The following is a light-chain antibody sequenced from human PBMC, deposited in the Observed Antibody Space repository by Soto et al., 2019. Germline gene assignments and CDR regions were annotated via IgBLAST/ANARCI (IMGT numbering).Light chain of an antibody. V-gene: IGLV2-23*02. CDR1: SGDVGTYNL. Sequence: QSVLTQPASVSGSPGQSITISCTGTSGDVGTYNLVSWYQQYPGKAPKLVIYEVTKRPSGVSNRFSGSKSGNTASLTISGLQAEDEADYYCCSYAPNIVVFGGGTKVTIL. J-gene: IGLJ2*01. CDR2: EVT. CDR3: CSYAPNIVV.